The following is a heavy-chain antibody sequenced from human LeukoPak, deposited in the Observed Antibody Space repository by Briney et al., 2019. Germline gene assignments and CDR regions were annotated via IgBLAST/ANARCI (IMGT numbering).Heavy chain of an antibody. CDR3: ARGSIPTQNWFDP. J-gene: IGHJ5*02. D-gene: IGHD2-2*01. CDR1: GGSINNYF. Sequence: SETLSLTCTVSGGSINNYFWNWIRQPPGKGLEWIGYMYYTGSSSYNPSLKSRVTISVDTPKNQFSLKLSSVTTADTAIYYCARGSIPTQNWFDPWGQGTPVTVSS. CDR2: MYYTGSS. V-gene: IGHV4-59*01.